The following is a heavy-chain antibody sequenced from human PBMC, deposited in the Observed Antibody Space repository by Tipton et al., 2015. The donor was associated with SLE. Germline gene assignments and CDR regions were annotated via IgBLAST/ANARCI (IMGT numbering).Heavy chain of an antibody. CDR3: ARGAGGWANGFDP. CDR1: GFTFEEYG. CDR2: IKWNGERT. Sequence: SLRLSCAASGFTFEEYGMNWVRQSPGKGLEWVSGIKWNGERTGYADSVKGRFTISRDNAKNTLYLQMNSLRAEDTAVYYCARGAGGWANGFDPWGQGTLVTVSS. J-gene: IGHJ5*02. D-gene: IGHD3-16*01. V-gene: IGHV3-20*04.